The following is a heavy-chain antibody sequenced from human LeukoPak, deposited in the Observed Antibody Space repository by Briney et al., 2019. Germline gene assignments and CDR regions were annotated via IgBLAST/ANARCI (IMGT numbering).Heavy chain of an antibody. J-gene: IGHJ3*02. CDR3: ARGKTIFGVVIIHHAFDI. CDR1: GGSISSGSYY. CDR2: IYTSGST. V-gene: IGHV4-61*02. Sequence: PSETLSLTCTVSGGSISSGSYYWSWIRQPAGEGLEWIGRIYTSGSTNYNPSLKSRVTISVDTSKNQFSLKLSSVTAADTAVYYCARGKTIFGVVIIHHAFDIWGQGTMVTVSS. D-gene: IGHD3-3*01.